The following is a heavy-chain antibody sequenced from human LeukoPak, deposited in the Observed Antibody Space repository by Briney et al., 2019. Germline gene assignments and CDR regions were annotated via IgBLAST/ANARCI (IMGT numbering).Heavy chain of an antibody. V-gene: IGHV1-2*02. Sequence: ASVKVSCKASGFTFTGYYMHWVRQAPGQGLEWMGWINPNSGGTNYAQKFQGRVTMTRDTSISTAYMELSRLRSDDTAVYYCARDVNRGSYLFDYWGQGTLVTVSS. CDR1: GFTFTGYY. J-gene: IGHJ4*02. CDR2: INPNSGGT. CDR3: ARDVNRGSYLFDY. D-gene: IGHD1-26*01.